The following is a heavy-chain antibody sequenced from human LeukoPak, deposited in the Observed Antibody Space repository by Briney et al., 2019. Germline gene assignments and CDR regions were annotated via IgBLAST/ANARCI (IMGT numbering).Heavy chain of an antibody. D-gene: IGHD3-22*01. J-gene: IGHJ6*02. V-gene: IGHV3-21*01. CDR3: AREQEVDDNSGYYAYYYYYGMDV. CDR1: GFTFSSYS. Sequence: GGSLRLSCAASGFTFSSYSMNWVRQAPGKGLEWVSSISSSSSYIYYADSVKGRFTISRDNAKNSLYLQMNSLRAEDTAVYYCAREQEVDDNSGYYAYYYYYGMDVWGQGTTVTVSS. CDR2: ISSSSSYI.